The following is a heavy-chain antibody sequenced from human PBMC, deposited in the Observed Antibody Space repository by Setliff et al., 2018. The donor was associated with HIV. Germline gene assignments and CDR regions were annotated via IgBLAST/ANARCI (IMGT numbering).Heavy chain of an antibody. J-gene: IGHJ2*01. CDR2: IYYSGGT. CDR1: GYSISSQY. Sequence: LSLTCVVSGYSISSQYWSWIRQPQGKGLEWIGYIYYSGGTNYNSHPSLKSRVTILVDPSKNQFSLRLSSVTAADTAIYYCARRAYSPGPFWYFDIWGRGTLVTVSS. CDR3: ARRAYSPGPFWYFDI. D-gene: IGHD5-18*01. V-gene: IGHV4-59*11.